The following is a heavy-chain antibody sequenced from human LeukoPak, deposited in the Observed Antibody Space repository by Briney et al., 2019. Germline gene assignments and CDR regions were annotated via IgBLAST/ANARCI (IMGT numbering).Heavy chain of an antibody. Sequence: GASVKVSCKASGYTFTGYYMHWVRQAPGQGLEWMGWINPNSGGTNYAQKFQSRVTMTRDTSISTAYMELSRLRSDDTAVYYCARDADGGDSVTDWGQGTLVTVSS. CDR3: ARDADGGDSVTD. D-gene: IGHD2-21*01. CDR2: INPNSGGT. V-gene: IGHV1-2*02. CDR1: GYTFTGYY. J-gene: IGHJ4*02.